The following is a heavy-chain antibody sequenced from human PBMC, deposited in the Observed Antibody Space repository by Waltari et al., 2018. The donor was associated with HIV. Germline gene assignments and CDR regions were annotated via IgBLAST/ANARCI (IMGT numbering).Heavy chain of an antibody. CDR1: GGSLRGYY. V-gene: IGHV4-34*01. Sequence: QAQLQHRGAGLLKPSETLPLTCAVYGGSLRGYYWSRIRQPPGKGLEWIGEINHSGSTNYNPSLKSRVTISVDTSKNQFSLKLSSVTAADTAVYYCARGGKDSSSPRDYFDYWGQGTLVTVSS. D-gene: IGHD6-6*01. J-gene: IGHJ4*02. CDR2: INHSGST. CDR3: ARGGKDSSSPRDYFDY.